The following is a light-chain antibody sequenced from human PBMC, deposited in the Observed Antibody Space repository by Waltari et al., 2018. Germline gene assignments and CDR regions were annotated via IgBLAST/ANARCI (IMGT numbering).Light chain of an antibody. CDR3: QSADSSGTYV. CDR2: KDS. V-gene: IGLV3-25*03. J-gene: IGLJ1*01. Sequence: SSELAQPPSVSVSPGQTARITCSGDALSNQYAYWYQQKPGQAPVVVMYKDSERPSGIPERFSGSSSGTTVTLTISGVQAEDEADYHCQSADSSGTYVFGTGTKVTVL. CDR1: ALSNQY.